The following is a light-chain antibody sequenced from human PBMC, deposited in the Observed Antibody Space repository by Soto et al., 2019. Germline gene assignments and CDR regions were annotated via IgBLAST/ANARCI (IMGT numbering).Light chain of an antibody. CDR3: SSYTSNRTYV. Sequence: QSVLTQPPSVSGSAGQSGTISCTGTSSDVGSYNRVSWYQQPPGTAPKLMIYEVSNRPSGVPDRFSGSKSGNTASLTISGLQAEDEADYYCSSYTSNRTYVFGTGTNVTVL. CDR2: EVS. CDR1: SSDVGSYNR. J-gene: IGLJ1*01. V-gene: IGLV2-18*02.